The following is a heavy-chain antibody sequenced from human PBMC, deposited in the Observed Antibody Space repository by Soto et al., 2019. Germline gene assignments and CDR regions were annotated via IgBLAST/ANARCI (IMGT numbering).Heavy chain of an antibody. CDR1: GYIFTSYG. Sequence: QVQLVQSGAEVKKPGASVKVSCKASGYIFTSYGVSWVRQAPGQGLEWMGWVSGYNGDTKYAQKFKGRVAMTKEATTSAAYMELRSLRSDDTAVYYCARVKGELPLDYWGQGTLVSVPS. CDR3: ARVKGELPLDY. CDR2: VSGYNGDT. V-gene: IGHV1-18*04. J-gene: IGHJ4*02. D-gene: IGHD1-26*01.